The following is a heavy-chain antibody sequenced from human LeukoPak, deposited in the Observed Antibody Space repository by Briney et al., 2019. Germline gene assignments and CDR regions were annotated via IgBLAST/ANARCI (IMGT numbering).Heavy chain of an antibody. CDR3: ARDRRVVATISSYFDF. D-gene: IGHD5-12*01. V-gene: IGHV1-18*01. CDR2: ISIYHGST. J-gene: IGHJ4*02. Sequence: ASVKVSCKASGYTFTSYDINWVRQATGQGLEWVGWISIYHGSTDYSKKFQGRVTMTTDTSTNTVYMDLRGLKSDDTAVYYCARDRRVVATISSYFDFWGQGTLVTVSS. CDR1: GYTFTSYD.